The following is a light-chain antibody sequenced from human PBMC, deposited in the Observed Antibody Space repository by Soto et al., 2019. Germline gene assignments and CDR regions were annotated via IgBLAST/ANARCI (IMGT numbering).Light chain of an antibody. CDR2: DAS. V-gene: IGKV1-33*01. CDR3: QQYDNLPLT. CDR1: QDISNY. Sequence: DIQMTQSPSSLSASGGERVTITCQASQDISNYLNWYQQKPGKAPKLLIYDASNLETGVPSRFSGSGSGTDFTFTISSLQPEDIATYYCQQYDNLPLTFGGGTKVDIK. J-gene: IGKJ4*01.